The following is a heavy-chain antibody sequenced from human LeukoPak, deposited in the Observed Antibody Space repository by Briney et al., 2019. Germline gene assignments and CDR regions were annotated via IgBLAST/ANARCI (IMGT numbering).Heavy chain of an antibody. CDR3: ARGMGVVIFDAFDI. D-gene: IGHD3-3*01. Sequence: GRSLRLSCAASGFTFSSYGMHWVRQAPGKGLEWVAVIWYDGSNKYYADSVKGRFTISRDNSKNTLYLQMNSLRAEDTAVYYCARGMGVVIFDAFDIWGQGTMVTVSS. V-gene: IGHV3-33*01. CDR1: GFTFSSYG. J-gene: IGHJ3*02. CDR2: IWYDGSNK.